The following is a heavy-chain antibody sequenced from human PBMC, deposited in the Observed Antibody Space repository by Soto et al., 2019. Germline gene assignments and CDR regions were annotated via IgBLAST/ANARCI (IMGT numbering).Heavy chain of an antibody. Sequence: QLQLQESGSGLVKPSQTLSLTCAVSGGSISSGDYSWNWIRQPPGKGLEWIGYIYHSGSTYYNPSLKSRVTRSVDRSKNQFSLKLSSVTAADTAVYYCARGGKYNWNHNWFDPWGQGTLVTVSS. D-gene: IGHD1-20*01. CDR3: ARGGKYNWNHNWFDP. CDR2: IYHSGST. V-gene: IGHV4-30-2*01. J-gene: IGHJ5*02. CDR1: GGSISSGDYS.